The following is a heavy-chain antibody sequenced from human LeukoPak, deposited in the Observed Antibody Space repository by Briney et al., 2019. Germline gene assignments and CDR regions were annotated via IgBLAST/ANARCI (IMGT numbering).Heavy chain of an antibody. CDR1: GGSISSNY. Sequence: PSETLSLTCTVSGGSISSNYWSWIRQPPGKGLEWIGYIYYSGSTNYNPSLKSRVTISVDTSKNQFSLKLSSVTAADTAVYYCARDNRYSSGWNFDYWGQGTLVTVSS. V-gene: IGHV4-59*01. CDR2: IYYSGST. CDR3: ARDNRYSSGWNFDY. D-gene: IGHD6-19*01. J-gene: IGHJ4*02.